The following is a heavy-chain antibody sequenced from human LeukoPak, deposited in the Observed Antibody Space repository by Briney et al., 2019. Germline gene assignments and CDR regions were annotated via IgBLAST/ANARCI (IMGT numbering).Heavy chain of an antibody. CDR1: GGSFSGYY. CDR3: ARGRGCSGGSCYWVY. V-gene: IGHV4-34*01. J-gene: IGHJ4*02. D-gene: IGHD2-15*01. Sequence: IPSETLSLTCAVYGGSFSGYYWSWLRQPPGKGLEWLGEINHSGSTNYNPSLKSRVTISVDTSKNQFSLKLSSVTAADTAVYYCARGRGCSGGSCYWVYWGQGTLVTVSS. CDR2: INHSGST.